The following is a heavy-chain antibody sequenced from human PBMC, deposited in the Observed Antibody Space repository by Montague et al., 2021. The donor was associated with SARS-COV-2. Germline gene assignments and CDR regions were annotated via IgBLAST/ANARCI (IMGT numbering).Heavy chain of an antibody. J-gene: IGHJ3*01. V-gene: IGHV4-34*01. CDR1: GGSFSVCY. D-gene: IGHD2-2*01. CDR2: INHSGTA. Sequence: SETLSLTCAVYGGSFSVCYWSWLRQSPRRGLEWIAEINHSGTANYNPSLKSRVSISVDTSKNQFTLKLTSVTAADTAMYYCAKEREVVRAARTLVAFDLWGQGTMVTVSS. CDR3: AKEREVVRAARTLVAFDL.